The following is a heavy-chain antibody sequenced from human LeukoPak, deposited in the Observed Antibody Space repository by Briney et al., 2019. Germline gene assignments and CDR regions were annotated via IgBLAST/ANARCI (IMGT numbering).Heavy chain of an antibody. CDR2: IYTSGST. CDR1: GGSFSGYY. Sequence: SETLSLTCAVYGGSFSGYYWSWIRQPAGKGLEWIGRIYTSGSTNYNPSLKSRVTMSVDTSKNQFSLKLSSVTAADTAVYYCARELIKTQDIVVRMFDYWGQGTLVTVSS. D-gene: IGHD2-15*01. V-gene: IGHV4-4*07. J-gene: IGHJ4*02. CDR3: ARELIKTQDIVVRMFDY.